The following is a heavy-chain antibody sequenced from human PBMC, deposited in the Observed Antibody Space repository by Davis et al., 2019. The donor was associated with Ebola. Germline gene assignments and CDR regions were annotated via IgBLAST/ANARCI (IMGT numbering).Heavy chain of an antibody. Sequence: PLETLSLTCAVYGGSFSGYYWSWIRQPPGKGLEWIGEINHSGSTNYNPSLKSRVTISVDTSKNQFSLKLSSVTAADTAVYYCAKDAGVVVAANLDYWGQGTLVTVSS. CDR2: INHSGST. CDR3: AKDAGVVVAANLDY. CDR1: GGSFSGYY. V-gene: IGHV4-34*01. D-gene: IGHD2-15*01. J-gene: IGHJ4*02.